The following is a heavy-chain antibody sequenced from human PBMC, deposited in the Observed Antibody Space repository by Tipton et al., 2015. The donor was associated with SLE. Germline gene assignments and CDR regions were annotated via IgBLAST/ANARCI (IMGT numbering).Heavy chain of an antibody. CDR3: ARGEWWTGDVDY. CDR2: ISSSGRD. D-gene: IGHD2-15*01. J-gene: IGHJ4*02. CDR1: GDFISDSSFH. Sequence: TLSLTCSVSGDFISDSSFHWGWIRQPPGKGLEWIGSISSSGRDYYNPSLRSRVTISGDTSKNQFSLNLSSVTAADTAMYYCARGEWWTGDVDYWGQGTLVTVSS. V-gene: IGHV4-39*07.